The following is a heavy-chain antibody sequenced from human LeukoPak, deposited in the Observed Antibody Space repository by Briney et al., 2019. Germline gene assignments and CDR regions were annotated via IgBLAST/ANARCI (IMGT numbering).Heavy chain of an antibody. D-gene: IGHD3-10*01. CDR2: MNPNSGNT. Sequence: ASVKVSCKASGYTFTSYDINWVRQATGQGLEWMGWMNPNSGNTGYAQKFQGRVTMTRNTSISTAYMELSSLRSEDTAVYYCARAVRVRGVIHFDYWGQGTLVTVSS. J-gene: IGHJ4*02. CDR1: GYTFTSYD. CDR3: ARAVRVRGVIHFDY. V-gene: IGHV1-8*01.